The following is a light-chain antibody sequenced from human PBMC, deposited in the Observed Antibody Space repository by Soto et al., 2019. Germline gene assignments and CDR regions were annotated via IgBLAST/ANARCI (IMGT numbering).Light chain of an antibody. CDR3: QQYGSSGT. CDR2: GAS. J-gene: IGKJ1*01. V-gene: IGKV3-20*01. Sequence: DSLLTQSPGTMALAPGERATLSCRASQSVSNNYLAWYQQKPGQAPRLLIYGASNRATGIPDRFSGSGSGTDFTLTISRLEPEDFAVYYCQQYGSSGTFGQGTKVDIK. CDR1: QSVSNNY.